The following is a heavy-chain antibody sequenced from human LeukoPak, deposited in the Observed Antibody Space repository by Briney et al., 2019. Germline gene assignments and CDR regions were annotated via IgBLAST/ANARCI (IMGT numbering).Heavy chain of an antibody. Sequence: GASLRLSCAASGFTFSSYAMSWVRQAPGKGLEWVSAISGSGGSTYYADSVKGRFTISRDNSKNTLYLQMNSLRAEDTAVYYCAKVVYDFWSGYYSPGNSDYWGQGTLVTVSS. CDR3: AKVVYDFWSGYYSPGNSDY. J-gene: IGHJ4*02. V-gene: IGHV3-23*01. D-gene: IGHD3-3*01. CDR2: ISGSGGST. CDR1: GFTFSSYA.